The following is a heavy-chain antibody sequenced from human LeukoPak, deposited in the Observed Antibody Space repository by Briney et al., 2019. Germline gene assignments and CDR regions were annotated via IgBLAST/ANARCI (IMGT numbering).Heavy chain of an antibody. CDR2: IYYSGST. V-gene: IGHV4-30-4*01. CDR1: GGSISSGDYY. D-gene: IGHD1-1*01. Sequence: SQTLSLTCTVSGGSISSGDYYWSWIRQPPGKGLEWIGYIYYSGSTYYNPSLKSRVTISVDTSKNQFSLKLSSVTAADTAVYYCAREVRATDWIYYYYGMDVWGQGTTVTVSS. J-gene: IGHJ6*02. CDR3: AREVRATDWIYYYYGMDV.